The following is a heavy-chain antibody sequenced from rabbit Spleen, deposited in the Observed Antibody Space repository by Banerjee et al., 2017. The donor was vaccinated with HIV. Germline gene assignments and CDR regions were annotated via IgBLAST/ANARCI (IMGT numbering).Heavy chain of an antibody. Sequence: LEESGGGLVKPGGTLTLTCTVSGFSFSSNWICWVRQAPGKGLEWIACIDTNDGDTDYANWPKGRFTISKTSSTTVTLQMTSLAAADTATYFCVIGYDDYGDYFNLWGPGTLVTVS. CDR3: VIGYDDYGDYFNL. CDR2: IDTNDGDT. CDR1: GFSFSSNW. J-gene: IGHJ4*01. V-gene: IGHV1S45*01. D-gene: IGHD2-1*01.